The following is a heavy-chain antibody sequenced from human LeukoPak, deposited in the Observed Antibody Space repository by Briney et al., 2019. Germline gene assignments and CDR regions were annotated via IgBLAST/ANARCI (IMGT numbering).Heavy chain of an antibody. V-gene: IGHV4-39*07. CDR3: ARNLEYSSTYGYYYYMDV. D-gene: IGHD6-6*01. CDR2: IYYSGST. Sequence: SESLSLTCTVSGGSISSSSYYWGWIRQPPGKGLEWIGSIYYSGSTYYNPYIKSRVTISVDTSKNQFSLKLSAVTAADTAVYYCARNLEYSSTYGYYYYMDVWGKGTTVTVSS. J-gene: IGHJ6*03. CDR1: GGSISSSSYY.